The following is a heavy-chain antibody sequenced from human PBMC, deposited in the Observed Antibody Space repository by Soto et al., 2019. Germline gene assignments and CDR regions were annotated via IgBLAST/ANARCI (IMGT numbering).Heavy chain of an antibody. J-gene: IGHJ4*02. CDR2: VIPILGTA. Sequence: QVQLVQSGLGGKSLGPRVRAPGWLLEAPSGTLLSTWVRRPLDKGLEGRGGVIPILGTANYAQKFQGRVTMTADEATSTAYMDLSSLSPDDTAVYYCARLGHPGHWGPGTLVIVSS. V-gene: IGHV1-69*01. CDR1: EAPSGTL. CDR3: ARLGHPGH.